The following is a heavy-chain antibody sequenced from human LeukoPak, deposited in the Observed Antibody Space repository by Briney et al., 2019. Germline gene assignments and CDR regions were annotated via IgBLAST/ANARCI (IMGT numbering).Heavy chain of an antibody. V-gene: IGHV3-30-3*01. CDR3: ARDRGSWFGELSYYFDY. CDR1: GFTFSSYA. J-gene: IGHJ4*02. Sequence: GRSLRLSCAASGFTFSSYAMHWVRQAPGKGLEWVAVISYDGSNKYYADSVKGRFTISRDNSKNTLYLQMNSLRAEDTAVYYCARDRGSWFGELSYYFDYWGQGTLVTVSS. CDR2: ISYDGSNK. D-gene: IGHD3-10*01.